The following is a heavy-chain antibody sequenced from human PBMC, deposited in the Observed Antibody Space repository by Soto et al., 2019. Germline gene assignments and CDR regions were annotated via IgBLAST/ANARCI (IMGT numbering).Heavy chain of an antibody. Sequence: PGGSLRLSCAASEFNFNSYGLHLVRQGPGKGLEWVAIISYDGSNKYYGDSVKGRFTISRDNSKNTLYLQMNSLRPEDTAVYYCAKGGHGDYRDFGHWRQGTLVTVS. J-gene: IGHJ4*02. CDR2: ISYDGSNK. D-gene: IGHD4-17*01. V-gene: IGHV3-30*18. CDR3: AKGGHGDYRDFGH. CDR1: EFNFNSYG.